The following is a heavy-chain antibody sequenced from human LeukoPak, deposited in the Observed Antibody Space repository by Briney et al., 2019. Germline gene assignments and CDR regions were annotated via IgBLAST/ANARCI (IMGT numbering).Heavy chain of an antibody. CDR3: ARGWNCGGDCYFYYYVMDV. D-gene: IGHD2-21*02. Sequence: EASVEVSCKASGYILTNYYMHWVRQAPGQGLEWMGIINPSDGGTSYAQNFQDRVTMTRDTSTSTVYMELSSLRSDDTAVYYCARGWNCGGDCYFYYYVMDVWGQGTTVTVSS. CDR2: INPSDGGT. CDR1: GYILTNYY. V-gene: IGHV1-46*01. J-gene: IGHJ6*02.